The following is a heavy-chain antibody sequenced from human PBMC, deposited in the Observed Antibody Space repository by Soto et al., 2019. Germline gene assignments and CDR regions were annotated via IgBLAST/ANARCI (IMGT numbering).Heavy chain of an antibody. Sequence: GASVKVSCKASGYTFTGYYMHWVRQAPGQGLEWMGWINPNSGGTNYAQKFQGWVTMTRDTSISTAYMELSRLRSDYTAVYYCARETDSLTGYYYQYFDYWGQGTLVTVS. CDR3: ARETDSLTGYYYQYFDY. CDR1: GYTFTGYY. D-gene: IGHD3-9*01. J-gene: IGHJ4*02. V-gene: IGHV1-2*04. CDR2: INPNSGGT.